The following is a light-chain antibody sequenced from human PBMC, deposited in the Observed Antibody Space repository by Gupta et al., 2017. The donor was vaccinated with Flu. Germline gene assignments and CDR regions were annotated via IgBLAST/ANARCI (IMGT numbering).Light chain of an antibody. CDR2: GAS. CDR1: RSVSSN. J-gene: IGKJ1*01. Sequence: ERATLSCRASRSVSSNLAWYQQKPGQAPRLLILGASTRAAGIPARFSGSGSETEFTLTISGLQSEDFAVYYCQQYNIWPPWTFGQGTKVEIK. V-gene: IGKV3-15*01. CDR3: QQYNIWPPWT.